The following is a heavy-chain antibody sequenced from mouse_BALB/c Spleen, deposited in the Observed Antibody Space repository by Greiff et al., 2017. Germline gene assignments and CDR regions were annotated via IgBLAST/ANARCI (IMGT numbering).Heavy chain of an antibody. J-gene: IGHJ1*01. Sequence: EVMLVESGGGLVQPGGSLRLSCATSGFTFTDYYMSWVRQPPGKALEWLGFIRNKANGYTTEYSASVKGRFTISRDNSQSILYLQMNTLRAEDSATYYCARDMGGYFDVWGAGTTVTVSS. CDR1: GFTFTDYY. CDR3: ARDMGGYFDV. V-gene: IGHV7-3*02. CDR2: IRNKANGYTT.